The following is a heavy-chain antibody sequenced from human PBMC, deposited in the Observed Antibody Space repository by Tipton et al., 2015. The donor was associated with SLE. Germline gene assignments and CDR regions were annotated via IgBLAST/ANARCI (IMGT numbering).Heavy chain of an antibody. J-gene: IGHJ5*02. V-gene: IGHV5-51*01. CDR1: GYSFTNYW. Sequence: QLVQSGAEVKKPGESLKISCKGSGYSFTNYWIGWVRQMPGKGLEWMGIIYPGDSDTRYSPSFQGQVTISADKSISTAYLQWSSLKASDTAMYYCARCATGEYSSSWYDLGWFDPWGQGTLVTVSS. CDR3: ARCATGEYSSSWYDLGWFDP. CDR2: IYPGDSDT. D-gene: IGHD6-13*01.